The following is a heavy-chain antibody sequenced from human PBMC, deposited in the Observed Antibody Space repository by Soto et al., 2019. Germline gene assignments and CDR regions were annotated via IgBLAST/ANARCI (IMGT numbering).Heavy chain of an antibody. V-gene: IGHV4-39*01. Sequence: PLETLSPTCTVSGASISSSSYYWGWIRHPPGKGREWIGSTYYSGSTYYNPSPKSRVTISVDTSKNQFSLKLSSVTAADTAVYYCARLLTYYDFWSGPNHGPFDYWGQGTLVTVSS. D-gene: IGHD3-3*01. CDR2: TYYSGST. J-gene: IGHJ4*02. CDR3: ARLLTYYDFWSGPNHGPFDY. CDR1: GASISSSSYY.